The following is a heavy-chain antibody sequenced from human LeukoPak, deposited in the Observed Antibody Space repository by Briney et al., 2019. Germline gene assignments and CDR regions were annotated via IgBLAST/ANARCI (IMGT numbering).Heavy chain of an antibody. V-gene: IGHV3-21*01. CDR2: ISSSSSYI. J-gene: IGHJ4*02. D-gene: IGHD3-10*01. Sequence: GGSLRVSCAASGFTFSSYSMNWVRQAPGKGLEWVSSISSSSSYIYYADSVKGRFTISRDNAKNSLYLQMNSLRAEDTAVYYCARDINYYGSGSYYKVWDYWGQGTLVTVSS. CDR3: ARDINYYGSGSYYKVWDY. CDR1: GFTFSSYS.